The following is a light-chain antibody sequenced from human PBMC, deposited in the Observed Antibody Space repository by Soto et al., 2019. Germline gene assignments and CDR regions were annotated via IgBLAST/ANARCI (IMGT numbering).Light chain of an antibody. J-gene: IGLJ3*02. Sequence: QSVLTQAPSASGTPGQRVTISCSGSSSNIGSNTVTWYQQVPGTAPKLLIYSNDQRPSGVPDRFSGSKSGPSASLAIAGLQSEDEADYYCSAWDDSLNGWVFGGGTKLTVL. CDR3: SAWDDSLNGWV. V-gene: IGLV1-44*01. CDR1: SSNIGSNT. CDR2: SND.